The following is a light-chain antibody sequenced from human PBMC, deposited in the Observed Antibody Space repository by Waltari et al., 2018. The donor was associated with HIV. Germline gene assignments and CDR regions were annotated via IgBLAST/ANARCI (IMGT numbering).Light chain of an antibody. Sequence: EIVLTQSPATLPVSPGERITISFRASQALPTNRLAWYQQKPGQAPRLFLYGVSSRATDVSDRFSATGSGTEFTLTINRLEPEDFAIYYCQHYATSPPTCIFGQGTRLEI. CDR1: QALPTNR. CDR2: GVS. J-gene: IGKJ2*02. CDR3: QHYATSPPTCI. V-gene: IGKV3-20*01.